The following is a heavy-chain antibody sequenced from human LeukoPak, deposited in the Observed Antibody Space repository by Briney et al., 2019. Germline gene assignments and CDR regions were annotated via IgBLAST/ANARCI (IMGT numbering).Heavy chain of an antibody. CDR3: ARGYYDSSGPDGDYFDY. Sequence: GGSLRLSCAASGFTVSSNYMSWVRQAPGKGLEWISVTYSGGSTYYADSVKGRFTISRDNSKNTLYLQMNSLRAEDTAVYYCARGYYDSSGPDGDYFDYWGQGTLVTVSS. CDR2: TYSGGST. J-gene: IGHJ4*02. CDR1: GFTVSSNY. D-gene: IGHD3-22*01. V-gene: IGHV3-53*01.